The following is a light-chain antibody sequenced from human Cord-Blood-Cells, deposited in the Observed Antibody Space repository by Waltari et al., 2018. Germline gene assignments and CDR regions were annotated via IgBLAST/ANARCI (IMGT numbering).Light chain of an antibody. J-gene: IGLJ1*01. CDR3: SSYTSSSTYV. V-gene: IGLV2-14*01. CDR2: EVS. Sequence: QSALTQPASVSGSPGQPITLSCPGTRSDVGAYNYFSWYQQHPGKAPKLMIYEVSNRPSGVSNRFSGSKSGNTASLTISGLQAEDEADYYCSSYTSSSTYVFGTGTKVTVL. CDR1: RSDVGAYNY.